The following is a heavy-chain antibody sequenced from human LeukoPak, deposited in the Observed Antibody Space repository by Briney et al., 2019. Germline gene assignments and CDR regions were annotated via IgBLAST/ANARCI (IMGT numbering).Heavy chain of an antibody. V-gene: IGHV3-48*03. CDR1: GVTLTIYE. J-gene: IGHJ3*02. CDR3: ATETEYSNYDAFDI. Sequence: GGSLRLSCAASGVTLTIYEMNCVRQAPGGGVEWISYIRGGNDAIYYAHSVKSRVTISRDNDKNSLYLHMSSLRANDTAISYCATETEYSNYDAFDIWGQGTMVTVSS. CDR2: IRGGNDAI. D-gene: IGHD4-11*01.